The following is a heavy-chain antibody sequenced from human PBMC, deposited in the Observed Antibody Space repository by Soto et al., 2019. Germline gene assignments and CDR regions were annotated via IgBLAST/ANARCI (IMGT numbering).Heavy chain of an antibody. CDR2: IIPIFGTA. V-gene: IGHV1-69*13. CDR1: GGTFSSYA. CDR3: ARVDCSSTSCYDYYYYYGMDV. J-gene: IGHJ6*02. D-gene: IGHD2-2*01. Sequence: SVKVSCKASGGTFSSYAISWVRQAPGQGLEWMGGIIPIFGTANYAQKFQGRVTITADESTSTAYMELSSLRSEDTAVYYCARVDCSSTSCYDYYYYYGMDVWGQGTTVTVSS.